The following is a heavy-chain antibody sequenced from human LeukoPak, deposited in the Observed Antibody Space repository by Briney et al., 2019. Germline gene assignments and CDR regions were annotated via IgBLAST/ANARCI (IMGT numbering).Heavy chain of an antibody. Sequence: GGSLRLSCAASGFTFSSYSMNWVRQAPGKGLEWVSSIISSSSYIYYADSVKGRFTISRDNAKNSLYLQMNSLRAEDTAVYYCARGTNGYSYGSLCDYWGQGTRVTVSS. V-gene: IGHV3-21*01. CDR1: GFTFSSYS. J-gene: IGHJ4*02. CDR2: IISSSSYI. D-gene: IGHD5-18*01. CDR3: ARGTNGYSYGSLCDY.